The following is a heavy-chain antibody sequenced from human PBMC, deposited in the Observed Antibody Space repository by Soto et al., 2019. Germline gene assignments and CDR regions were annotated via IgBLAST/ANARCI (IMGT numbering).Heavy chain of an antibody. D-gene: IGHD2-2*02. Sequence: GASVKVSCKASGGTFSSYAISWVRQAPGQGLEWMGGIIPIFGTANYAQKFQGRVTITADKSTSTAYMELSSLRSEDTAVYYCARGDCSSTSCYSYYYYGMGVWGQGTTVTVSS. J-gene: IGHJ6*02. CDR1: GGTFSSYA. CDR3: ARGDCSSTSCYSYYYYGMGV. V-gene: IGHV1-69*06. CDR2: IIPIFGTA.